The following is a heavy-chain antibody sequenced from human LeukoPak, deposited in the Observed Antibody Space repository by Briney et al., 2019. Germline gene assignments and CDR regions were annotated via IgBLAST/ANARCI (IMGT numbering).Heavy chain of an antibody. V-gene: IGHV3-33*01. CDR2: IWYDGSNK. J-gene: IGHJ4*02. D-gene: IGHD3-22*01. Sequence: QPGRSLRLSCAASGFTFSSYGMHWVRQAPGKGLEWVAVIWYDGSNKYYADSVKGRFTISRDNARNSLFLQMNSLRAEDTAIYYCARAYDITSSFDYWGQGTLVTVSS. CDR3: ARAYDITSSFDY. CDR1: GFTFSSYG.